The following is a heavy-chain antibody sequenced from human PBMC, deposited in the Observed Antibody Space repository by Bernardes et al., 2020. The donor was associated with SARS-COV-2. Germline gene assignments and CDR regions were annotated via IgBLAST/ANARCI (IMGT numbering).Heavy chain of an antibody. D-gene: IGHD4-4*01. J-gene: IGHJ4*02. CDR1: GGSISSSSYY. CDR2: IYYSGST. Sequence: SDPLSLTCTVSGGSISSSSYYWGWLLQPPGKGLEWIGSIYYSGSTYYNPSLKSRVTISVDTSKNQFSLKLSSVTAADTAVYYCARGYDYNTYIDYWGQGTLVTVSS. CDR3: ARGYDYNTYIDY. V-gene: IGHV4-39*01.